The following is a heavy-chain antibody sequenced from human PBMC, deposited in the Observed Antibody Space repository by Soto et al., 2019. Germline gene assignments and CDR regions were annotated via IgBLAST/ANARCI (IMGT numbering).Heavy chain of an antibody. CDR1: GYTFTNYW. CDR2: IFPRDPDT. CDR3: ARLGSLLQPIDY. J-gene: IGHJ4*02. Sequence: PGESLKISCXASGYTFTNYWIAWVRHMPGRGLEWMGLIFPRDPDTRYNSSFEGQVTISTDRSIATAYLQWTSLKASDTATYFCARLGSLLQPIDYWGQGTLVTVSS. D-gene: IGHD4-4*01. V-gene: IGHV5-51*01.